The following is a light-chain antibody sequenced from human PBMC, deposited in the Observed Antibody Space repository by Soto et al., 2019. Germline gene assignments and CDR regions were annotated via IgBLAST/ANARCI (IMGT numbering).Light chain of an antibody. V-gene: IGKV1-12*01. J-gene: IGKJ4*01. CDR3: QQTTTFPLT. Sequence: DIQMTQSPSSVSASVGDRVTITCRASQGITSWLAWYQKKPGKAPKLLIYRASNLQSGVPSRFSGSGSGTDFTLTISGLQPADFATYYCQQTTTFPLTFGGGTKVEIK. CDR2: RAS. CDR1: QGITSW.